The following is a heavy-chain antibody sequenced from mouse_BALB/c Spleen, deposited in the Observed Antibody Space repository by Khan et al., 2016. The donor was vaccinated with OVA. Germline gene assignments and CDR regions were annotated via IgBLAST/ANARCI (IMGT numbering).Heavy chain of an antibody. CDR3: AREKSGNYWGAMDY. CDR2: IYTGTGST. CDR1: GYIFTSYW. V-gene: IGHV1S132*01. D-gene: IGHD2-10*02. J-gene: IGHJ4*01. Sequence: VQLQESGTELVRPGASVKLSCKTSGYIFTSYWIHWVKQRSGQGLEWIARIYTGTGSTYYTEKLKGKATLTADKSSSTEYMQLSSLQSADSSVYYCAREKSGNYWGAMDYWGQGTSVTVSS.